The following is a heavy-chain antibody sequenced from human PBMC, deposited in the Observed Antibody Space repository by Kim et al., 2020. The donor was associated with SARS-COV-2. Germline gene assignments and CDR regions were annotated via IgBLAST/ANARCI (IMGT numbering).Heavy chain of an antibody. Sequence: GGSLRLSCAASGFTFSSYSMNWVRQAPGKGLEWVSSISSSNSYIYYADSVKGRFTISRDNAKNSLYLQMNSLRAEDTAVYYCARGGQQLVPYYYYGMDVWGQGTTVTVSS. CDR3: ARGGQQLVPYYYYGMDV. V-gene: IGHV3-21*01. J-gene: IGHJ6*02. CDR1: GFTFSSYS. CDR2: ISSSNSYI. D-gene: IGHD6-6*01.